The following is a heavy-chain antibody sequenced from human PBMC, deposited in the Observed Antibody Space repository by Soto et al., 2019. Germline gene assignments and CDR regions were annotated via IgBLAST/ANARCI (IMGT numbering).Heavy chain of an antibody. V-gene: IGHV3-7*01. J-gene: IGHJ4*02. CDR1: GFTLSTYW. D-gene: IGHD6-13*01. Sequence: EVQVVESGGGLVQPGGSLRLSCAASGFTLSTYWMTWVRQAPGKGLEWVANIKQDGSEKYHVDSVKGRFTVSRDNAKNSVYLQMNSLRTEDTAVYYCGTADRGTAAGGTVQWGQGTLVTVSS. CDR2: IKQDGSEK. CDR3: GTADRGTAAGGTVQ.